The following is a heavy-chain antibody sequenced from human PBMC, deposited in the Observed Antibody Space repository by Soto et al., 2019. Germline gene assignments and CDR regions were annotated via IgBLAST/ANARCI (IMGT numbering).Heavy chain of an antibody. CDR2: ISGSGGST. CDR1: GFTFSSYA. D-gene: IGHD6-19*01. J-gene: IGHJ3*02. V-gene: IGHV3-23*01. Sequence: EVQLLESGGGLVQPGGSLRLSCAASGFTFSSYAMSWVRQAPGKGLEWVSAISGSGGSTYYADSVKGRFTISRDNSKTTLYLQMNSLRAEDTAVYYCAKDRGVAVAGRDDAFDIWGQGTMVTVSS. CDR3: AKDRGVAVAGRDDAFDI.